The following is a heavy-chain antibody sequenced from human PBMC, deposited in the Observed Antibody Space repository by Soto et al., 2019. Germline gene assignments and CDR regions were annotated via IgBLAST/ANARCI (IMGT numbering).Heavy chain of an antibody. Sequence: SETLSLTCAVYGGSFHGYYWSWIRQPPGKGLEWIGEINHSGSTNYNPSLKSRVTISVDTSKNQFSLKLSSVTAADTAVYYCARDENLDYWGQGTLVTVSS. J-gene: IGHJ4*02. CDR3: ARDENLDY. V-gene: IGHV4-34*01. CDR1: GGSFHGYY. CDR2: INHSGST.